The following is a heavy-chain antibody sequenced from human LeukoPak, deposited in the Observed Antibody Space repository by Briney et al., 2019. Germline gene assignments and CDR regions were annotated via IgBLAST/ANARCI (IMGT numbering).Heavy chain of an antibody. Sequence: PGGSPRLSCAASGFTVSSNYMSWVRQAPGKGLEWVSVIYSGGSTYYADSVKGRFTISRDNSKNPLHLQMNSLRAEDTAVYYCARRLGGPDRYYYYGMDVWGQGTTVTVSS. CDR2: IYSGGST. CDR1: GFTVSSNY. CDR3: ARRLGGPDRYYYYGMDV. D-gene: IGHD1-26*01. J-gene: IGHJ6*02. V-gene: IGHV3-53*01.